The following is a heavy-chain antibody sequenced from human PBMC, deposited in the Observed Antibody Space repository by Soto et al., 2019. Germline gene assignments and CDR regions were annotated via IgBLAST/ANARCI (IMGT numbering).Heavy chain of an antibody. Sequence: ASVKVSCKASGYTFTSYGISWVRQAPGQGLEWMGWISANHGNTNYAQKLQGRVTMTKDTSTSTAYMELSSLRSDDTAVYYCAEWAAAEALDIWGQGTMVTVSS. CDR3: AEWAAAEALDI. J-gene: IGHJ3*02. CDR2: ISANHGNT. CDR1: GYTFTSYG. V-gene: IGHV1-18*01. D-gene: IGHD2-8*01.